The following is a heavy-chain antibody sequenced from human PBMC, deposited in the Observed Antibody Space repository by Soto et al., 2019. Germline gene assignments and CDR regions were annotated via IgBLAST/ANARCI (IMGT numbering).Heavy chain of an antibody. V-gene: IGHV3-23*01. CDR3: AKGGATYGLLTHDY. CDR2: LTGSSGGT. J-gene: IGHJ4*02. D-gene: IGHD3-9*01. Sequence: EVQLLESGGGLVQPGGSLRLSCVVSGFTFSNFAMSWVRQAPGKGLEWVSTLTGSSGGTYYADSVKGRFAISRDNSRNTLSLQMNSLTAEDTAVYYCAKGGATYGLLTHDYWGQGTRVTVSS. CDR1: GFTFSNFA.